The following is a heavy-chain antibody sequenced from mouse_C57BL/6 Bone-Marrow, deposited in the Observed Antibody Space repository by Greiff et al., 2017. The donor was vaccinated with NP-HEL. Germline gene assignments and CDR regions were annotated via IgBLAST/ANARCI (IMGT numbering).Heavy chain of an antibody. J-gene: IGHJ2*01. CDR1: GYTFTDYY. CDR3: ASETNDFDY. V-gene: IGHV1-75*01. CDR2: IFPGSGST. D-gene: IGHD1-3*01. Sequence: QVQLQQSGPELVKPGASVKISCKASGYTFTDYYINWVKQRPGQGLEWIGWIFPGSGSTYYNEKFKGKATLTVDTSSSTAYMLLSSLTSADSAVYFGASETNDFDYWGQGTTLTVSS.